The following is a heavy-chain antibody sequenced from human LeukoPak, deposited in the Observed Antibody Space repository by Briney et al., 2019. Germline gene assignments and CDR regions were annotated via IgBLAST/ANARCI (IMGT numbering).Heavy chain of an antibody. CDR1: GXPIADFA. CDR2: ISGDGVST. CDR3: AKESGKFDY. V-gene: IGHV3-43*02. Sequence: GGSLRLSCVASGXPIADFAMHWVRQAPGKGLEWVSLISGDGVSTFYADSVKGRFSISRDNSKNSLYLEMNSLRTEDAAMYYCAKESGKFDYWGQGTLVAVSS. J-gene: IGHJ4*02.